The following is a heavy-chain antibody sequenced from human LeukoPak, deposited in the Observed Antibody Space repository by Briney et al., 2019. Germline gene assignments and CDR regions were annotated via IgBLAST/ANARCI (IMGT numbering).Heavy chain of an antibody. CDR3: AREVRIQLWPPDY. CDR1: GYTFTSYD. J-gene: IGHJ4*02. V-gene: IGHV1-46*01. Sequence: GASVKVSCKASGYTFTSYDINWVRQATGQGLEWMGIINPSGGSTSYAQKFQGRVTMTRDTSTSTVYMELSSLRSEDTAVYYCAREVRIQLWPPDYWGQGTLVTVSS. D-gene: IGHD5-18*01. CDR2: INPSGGST.